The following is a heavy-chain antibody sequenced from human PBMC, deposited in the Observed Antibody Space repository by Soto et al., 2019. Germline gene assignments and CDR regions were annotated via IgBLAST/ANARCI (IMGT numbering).Heavy chain of an antibody. V-gene: IGHV3-30-3*01. CDR1: GFTFGSYA. J-gene: IGHJ4*02. Sequence: QVQLVESGGGVVQPGRSLRLSCAASGFTFGSYAMHWVRQAPGKGLEWVAVISYDGSNKYYADSVKGRFTISRDNSKNTLYLQMNSLRAEDTAVYYCARDARDYGDSPDYWGQGTLVTVSS. CDR2: ISYDGSNK. CDR3: ARDARDYGDSPDY. D-gene: IGHD4-17*01.